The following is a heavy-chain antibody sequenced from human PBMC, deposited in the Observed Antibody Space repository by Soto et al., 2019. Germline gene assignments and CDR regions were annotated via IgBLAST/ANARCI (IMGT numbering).Heavy chain of an antibody. J-gene: IGHJ3*02. D-gene: IGHD4-17*01. CDR2: INWNGGST. CDR1: GFTFDDYG. Sequence: GGSLRLSCAPSGFTFDDYGMSWVRQAPGKGLEWVSGINWNGGSTGYADSVKGRFTISRDNAKNSLYLQMNSLRAEDTALYHCARDLYGDYLNAFDIWGQGTMVTVSS. CDR3: ARDLYGDYLNAFDI. V-gene: IGHV3-20*01.